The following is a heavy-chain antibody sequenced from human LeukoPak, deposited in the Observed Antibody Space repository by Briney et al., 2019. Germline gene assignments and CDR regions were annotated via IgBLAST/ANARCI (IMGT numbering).Heavy chain of an antibody. CDR3: AKDGEKDYYDSSGYFDY. CDR2: IRYDGSNK. D-gene: IGHD3-22*01. Sequence: AGGSLRLSCAASGFTFSSYGMHWVRQAPGKGLEWVAFIRYDGSNKYYADSVKGRFTISRDNSKNTLYLQMNSLRAEDTAVYYCAKDGEKDYYDSSGYFDYWGQGTLVTVSS. CDR1: GFTFSSYG. V-gene: IGHV3-30*02. J-gene: IGHJ4*02.